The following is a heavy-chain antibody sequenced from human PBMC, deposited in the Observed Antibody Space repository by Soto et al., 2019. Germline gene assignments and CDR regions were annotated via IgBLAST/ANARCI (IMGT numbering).Heavy chain of an antibody. CDR3: AREWPDYHGSESYLFDS. Sequence: EVQLVESGGDLVQPGGSLRLSCAASGFTVSSNYMSWVRQAPGKGLEWVSVIYSGGNTYYADSVKGRFTISRDNSKNTRYLQMNSLSAEDTAVYYGAREWPDYHGSESYLFDSRGQGTLVTVSS. CDR2: IYSGGNT. V-gene: IGHV3-66*01. D-gene: IGHD3-10*01. CDR1: GFTVSSNY. J-gene: IGHJ4*02.